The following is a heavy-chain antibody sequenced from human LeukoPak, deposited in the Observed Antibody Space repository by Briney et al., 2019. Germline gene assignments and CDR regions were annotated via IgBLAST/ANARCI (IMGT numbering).Heavy chain of an antibody. CDR1: GGSISSGGYY. J-gene: IGHJ3*01. D-gene: IGHD3-10*01. Sequence: SETLSLTCTVSGGSISSGGYYWSWIRQHPGKGLEWIGYIYYSGSTYYNPSLKSRVTISVDTSKNQFSLKLSSVTAAHTAVFYCARVAGSYAFDFGGQGTMVTVSS. V-gene: IGHV4-31*03. CDR2: IYYSGST. CDR3: ARVAGSYAFDF.